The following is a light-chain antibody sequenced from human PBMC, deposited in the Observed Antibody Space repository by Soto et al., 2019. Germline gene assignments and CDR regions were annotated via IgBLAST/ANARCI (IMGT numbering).Light chain of an antibody. CDR3: QSHDSSLSAVV. V-gene: IGLV1-40*01. Sequence: QTVVTQPPSVSGAPGQRVTISCTGSNSNIGAGYDVHWYQQLPGTAPKLLIYGNSNRPSGAPDRFSGSKSGTSASLAITGLQAEDEADYYCQSHDSSLSAVVFGGGTKVTVL. J-gene: IGLJ2*01. CDR1: NSNIGAGYD. CDR2: GNS.